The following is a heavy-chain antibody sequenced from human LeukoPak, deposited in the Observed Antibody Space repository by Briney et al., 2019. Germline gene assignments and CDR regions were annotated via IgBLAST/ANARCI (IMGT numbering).Heavy chain of an antibody. CDR3: ARHAITMVRGVISYFDY. CDR1: GGSISSSNYY. D-gene: IGHD3-10*01. CDR2: IYYSGST. Sequence: SETLSLTCTVSGGSISSSNYYWGWIRQPPGKGLEWIGSIYYSGSTYYNPSLRSRVTISVDTSKNQFSLKLSSVTAADTAVYYCARHAITMVRGVISYFDYWGQGTLVTVSS. J-gene: IGHJ4*02. V-gene: IGHV4-39*01.